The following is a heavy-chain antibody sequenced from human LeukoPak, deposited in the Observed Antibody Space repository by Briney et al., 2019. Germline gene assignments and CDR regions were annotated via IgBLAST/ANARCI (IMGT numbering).Heavy chain of an antibody. J-gene: IGHJ6*02. CDR3: ARSAVVASLFYYYGMDV. CDR2: FFTSGST. D-gene: IGHD2-15*01. CDR1: GGSISSGSKY. Sequence: TSETLALTCTVSGGSISSGSKYWSWIRLPAGKGLAWIGRFFTSGSTDVDPSLKGRGSISVDMSKNQFFLKLSSMMAADTAVFYCARSAVVASLFYYYGMDVWGQGTTVTVSS. V-gene: IGHV4-61*02.